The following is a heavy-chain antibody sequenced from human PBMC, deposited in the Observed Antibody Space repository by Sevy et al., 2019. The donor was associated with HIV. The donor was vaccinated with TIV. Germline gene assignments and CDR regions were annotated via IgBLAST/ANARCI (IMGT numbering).Heavy chain of an antibody. J-gene: IGHJ3*02. D-gene: IGHD2-15*01. Sequence: GGSLRLSCAASGFTFDDYGMSWVRQAPGKGLEWVFGINWNGGSTGYADSVKGRFTISRGNAKNSLYLQRNSLRAEDTALYYCARVLYCSGGSCYGAFDIWGQGTMVTVSS. CDR3: ARVLYCSGGSCYGAFDI. CDR1: GFTFDDYG. V-gene: IGHV3-20*04. CDR2: INWNGGST.